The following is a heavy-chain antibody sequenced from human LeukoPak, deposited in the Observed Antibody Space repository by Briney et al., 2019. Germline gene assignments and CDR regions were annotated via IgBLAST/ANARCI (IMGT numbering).Heavy chain of an antibody. D-gene: IGHD2-8*01. J-gene: IGHJ2*01. CDR3: ARELGYCTNGLCQDWYFDL. CDR1: GGTFSSYA. V-gene: IGHV1-69*05. CDR2: IIPIFGTA. Sequence: EASVKVSCKASGGTFSSYAISWVRQAPGQGLEWMGRIIPIFGTANYAQKLQGRVTITTDESTSTAYMKLSSLRSEDTAVYYCARELGYCTNGLCQDWYFDLWGRGTLVTVSS.